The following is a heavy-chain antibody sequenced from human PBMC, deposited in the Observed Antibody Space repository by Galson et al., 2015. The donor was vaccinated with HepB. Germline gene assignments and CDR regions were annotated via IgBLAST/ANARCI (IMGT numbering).Heavy chain of an antibody. J-gene: IGHJ4*02. V-gene: IGHV4-34*01. CDR2: INHSGST. D-gene: IGHD6-6*01. CDR3: APRGYSGSREYFDY. Sequence: CAVYGGSFSGYYWSWVRQPPGKGLEWIGEINHSGSTNYNPSLKGRVTISVDTSKNQFSLKLSSVTAADTAVYYCAPRGYSGSREYFDYWGQGTLVTVSS. CDR1: GGSFSGYY.